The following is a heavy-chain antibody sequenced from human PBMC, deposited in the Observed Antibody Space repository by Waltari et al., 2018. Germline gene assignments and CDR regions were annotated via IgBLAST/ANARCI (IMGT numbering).Heavy chain of an antibody. CDR2: ISGDGGST. Sequence: EVQLLESGGGLVEPGGSLRLSCAASGFTLSSYAMNWVRQAPGKGLEWVSGISGDGGSTYYADAVKGRFTISRDTTKKTLYLQMNRLRAEDTAVYYCAKGGEVVLVAKGVDPWGQGTLVTVSS. D-gene: IGHD2-15*01. CDR3: AKGGEVVLVAKGVDP. CDR1: GFTLSSYA. V-gene: IGHV3-23*01. J-gene: IGHJ5*02.